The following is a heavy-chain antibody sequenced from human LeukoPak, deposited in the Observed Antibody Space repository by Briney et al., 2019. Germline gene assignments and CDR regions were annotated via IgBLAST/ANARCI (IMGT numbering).Heavy chain of an antibody. V-gene: IGHV4-61*02. J-gene: IGHJ4*02. CDR1: GGSISSGSYY. CDR2: IYTSGST. CDR3: ARAHSYGVRGYFDY. Sequence: SETLSLTCTVSGGSISSGSYYWSWIRQPAGKGLEWIGRIYTSGSTNYNPSLKSRVNISVDTSKIQFSLKLSSVTAADTAVYYCARAHSYGVRGYFDYWCQGTLVTVSS. D-gene: IGHD5-18*01.